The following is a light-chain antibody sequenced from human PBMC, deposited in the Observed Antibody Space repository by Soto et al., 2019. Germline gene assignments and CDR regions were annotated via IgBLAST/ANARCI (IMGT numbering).Light chain of an antibody. CDR1: QTISSW. Sequence: DIQMTQSASAVSGSVGDRVTITCRASQTISSWLAWYQQKPGKAPKLLIYKASSLESGVPSRFSGSGSGTDFTLTISSLQPEDFATYFCLQDDDYPFTFGGGTKVDIK. CDR3: LQDDDYPFT. V-gene: IGKV1-5*03. CDR2: KAS. J-gene: IGKJ4*01.